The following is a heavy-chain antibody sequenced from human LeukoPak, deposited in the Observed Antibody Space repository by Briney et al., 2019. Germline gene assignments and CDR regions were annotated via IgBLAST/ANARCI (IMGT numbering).Heavy chain of an antibody. CDR1: GFTFTNYA. Sequence: GGSLRLSCAASGFTFTNYAMSWVRQAPGKGLEWVSRINTDGSRTDSVEGRFTISRDNAKTTLYLQMNSLRAEDTAVYYCAKVSYHYYGSGSYVLDYWGQGTLVTVSS. J-gene: IGHJ4*02. CDR2: INTDGSR. V-gene: IGHV3-23*03. D-gene: IGHD3-10*01. CDR3: AKVSYHYYGSGSYVLDY.